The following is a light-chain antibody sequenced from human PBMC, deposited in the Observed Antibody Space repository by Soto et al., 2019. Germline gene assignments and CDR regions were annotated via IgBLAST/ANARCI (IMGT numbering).Light chain of an antibody. CDR3: SSYTTRSTVV. J-gene: IGLJ3*02. CDR2: DVS. CDR1: SSDVGGYNC. V-gene: IGLV2-14*01. Sequence: QSALTHPGSVSGSPGQSSTISCTGTSSDVGGYNCVSWYQQHPGKAPKLMICDVSSRPSGVSDRFSGSKSGNTASLTISGLQAEDEADYYCSSYTTRSTVVFGGGTKVTVL.